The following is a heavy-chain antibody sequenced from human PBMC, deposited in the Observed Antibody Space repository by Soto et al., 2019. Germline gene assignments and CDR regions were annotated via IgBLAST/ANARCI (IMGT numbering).Heavy chain of an antibody. Sequence: ASVKVSCKXSGYTFTTYAMHWVRQAPGQRLEWMGWINAGNGNTKYSQKFQGRVTITKNTSASTAYMELSSLRSEDTAVYYCARGPLRNWFDPWGQGTLVTVSS. CDR2: INAGNGNT. D-gene: IGHD5-12*01. CDR1: GYTFTTYA. J-gene: IGHJ5*02. V-gene: IGHV1-3*01. CDR3: ARGPLRNWFDP.